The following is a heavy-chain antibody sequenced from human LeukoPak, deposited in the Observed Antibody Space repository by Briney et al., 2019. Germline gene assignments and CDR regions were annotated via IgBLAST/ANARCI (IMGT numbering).Heavy chain of an antibody. CDR2: ISSSSNYI. D-gene: IGHD1-26*01. Sequence: GGSLRLSCAASGFTFSSYSMNWVRQAPGKGLEWVSSISSSSNYIYYADSVKGRFTISRDNSKNTLFLEMNSLRAEDTAVYYCGRDGWEIRLATGYWGQGTLVTVSS. J-gene: IGHJ4*02. CDR1: GFTFSSYS. CDR3: GRDGWEIRLATGY. V-gene: IGHV3-21*04.